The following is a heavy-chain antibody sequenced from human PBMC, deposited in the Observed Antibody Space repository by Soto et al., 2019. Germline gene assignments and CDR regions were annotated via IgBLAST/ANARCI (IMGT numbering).Heavy chain of an antibody. CDR3: AREDSIIIQAVSDF. D-gene: IGHD3-22*01. J-gene: IGHJ4*02. CDR1: GFAFNNYG. V-gene: IGHV3-21*01. CDR2: ISKSDYT. Sequence: PVGSLRLSCTFSGFAFNNYGINCVRHSPGKWLEWVSSISKSDYTYYSDPVKGRFTISRDNAKNSVSLQMNTLRVEDTAVYYCAREDSIIIQAVSDFWGQGTLVTVSS.